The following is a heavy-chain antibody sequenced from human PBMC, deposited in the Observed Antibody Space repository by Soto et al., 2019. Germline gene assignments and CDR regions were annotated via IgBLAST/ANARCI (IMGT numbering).Heavy chain of an antibody. CDR2: ISAYNDHT. V-gene: IGHV1-18*01. Sequence: ASVKVSCKASGYIMTTYGVSWVRQAPGQGLEWVGWISAYNDHTNYAQKFQGRVTMTTDTSTSTAYMELRGLRSYDTAVYYCARGTYFDYWGQGTLVTVSS. J-gene: IGHJ4*02. CDR3: ARGTYFDY. D-gene: IGHD1-1*01. CDR1: GYIMTTYG.